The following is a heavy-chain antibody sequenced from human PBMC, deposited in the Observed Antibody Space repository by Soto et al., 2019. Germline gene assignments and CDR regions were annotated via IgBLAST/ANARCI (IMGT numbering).Heavy chain of an antibody. CDR2: IFPRDSDT. D-gene: IGHD1-26*01. Sequence: GESLKISCQGSGYTFSNHWINWVRLVPGKGLEWMGIIFPRDSDTRYSPSLQGQVIISVDKSTNTAYLQWTRLTASDTAIYYCAKSIEGGRMDVWGRGTTVAVSS. J-gene: IGHJ6*02. CDR1: GYTFSNHW. V-gene: IGHV5-51*01. CDR3: AKSIEGGRMDV.